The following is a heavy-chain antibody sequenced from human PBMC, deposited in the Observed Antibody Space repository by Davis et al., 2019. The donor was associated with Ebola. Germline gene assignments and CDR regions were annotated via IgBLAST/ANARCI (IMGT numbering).Heavy chain of an antibody. Sequence: GGSLRLSCAASGFTFSSYAMSWVRQAPGKGLEWVSAISGSGGSTYYADSVKGRFTISRDNSKNTLYLQMNSLRAEDTAVYYFARVDYDFLGGYYKGKWFHPWGQGTPVNVSS. CDR1: GFTFSSYA. CDR2: ISGSGGST. CDR3: ARVDYDFLGGYYKGKWFHP. J-gene: IGHJ5*02. V-gene: IGHV3-23*01. D-gene: IGHD3-3*01.